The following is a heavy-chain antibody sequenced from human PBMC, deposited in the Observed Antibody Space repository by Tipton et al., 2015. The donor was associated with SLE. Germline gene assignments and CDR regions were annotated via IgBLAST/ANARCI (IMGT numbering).Heavy chain of an antibody. V-gene: IGHV7-4-1*02. Sequence: QVQLVQSGSELKKPGASVTVSCKASGYTLSRYAMNWVRQAPGQGLEWMGWINTSTGKATYAQGFSGRFVFSLDTPANTAYLQISGLEADDSAIYYCATVGDTGLQRSDSWGQGTLVTVSS. D-gene: IGHD1-26*01. CDR2: INTSTGKA. CDR3: ATVGDTGLQRSDS. J-gene: IGHJ4*02. CDR1: GYTLSRYA.